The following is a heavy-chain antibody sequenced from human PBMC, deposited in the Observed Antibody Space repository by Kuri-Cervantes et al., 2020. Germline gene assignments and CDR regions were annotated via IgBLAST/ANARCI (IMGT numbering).Heavy chain of an antibody. CDR2: INPSGGST. D-gene: IGHD4-17*01. Sequence: ASVKVSCKASGYTFTSYAMHWVRQAPGQRLEWMGIINPSGGSTSYAQKFQGRVTMTRDTSTSTVYMELSSLRSEDTAVYYCARGVTTVTTKSDWYFQHWGQGTLVTVSS. J-gene: IGHJ1*01. CDR1: GYTFTSYA. CDR3: ARGVTTVTTKSDWYFQH. V-gene: IGHV1-46*01.